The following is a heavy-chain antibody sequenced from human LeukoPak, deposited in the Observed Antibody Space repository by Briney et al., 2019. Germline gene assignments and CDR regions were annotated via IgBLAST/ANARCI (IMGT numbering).Heavy chain of an antibody. CDR2: ISWNSGSI. Sequence: GGSLRLSCAASGFTFDDYAMHWVRQAPGKGPEWVSGISWNSGSIGYADSVKGRFTISRDNAKNSLYLQMNSLRAEDMALYYCAKATTTVTTGGAFDIWGQGTMVTVSS. D-gene: IGHD4-17*01. CDR3: AKATTTVTTGGAFDI. CDR1: GFTFDDYA. V-gene: IGHV3-9*03. J-gene: IGHJ3*02.